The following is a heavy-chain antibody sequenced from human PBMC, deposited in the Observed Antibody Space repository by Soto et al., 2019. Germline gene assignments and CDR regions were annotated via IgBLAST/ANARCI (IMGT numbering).Heavy chain of an antibody. V-gene: IGHV4-39*01. D-gene: IGHD4-17*01. CDR2: IYYSGST. Sequence: QLQLQESGPGLVKPSETLSLTCTVSGGSISSSSSYWGWIRQPPGKGLEWIGYIYYSGSTNYNPSLKSRVTISVDTSKNQFSLKLNSVTAADTAVYYCARQPRGAAAVTSVINWFDPWGQGALVTVSS. J-gene: IGHJ5*02. CDR1: GGSISSSSSY. CDR3: ARQPRGAAAVTSVINWFDP.